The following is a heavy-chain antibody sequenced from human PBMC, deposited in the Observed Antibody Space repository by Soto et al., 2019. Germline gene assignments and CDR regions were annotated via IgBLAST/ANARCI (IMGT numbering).Heavy chain of an antibody. CDR1: GYTLTTYG. Sequence: SVKVSCKSAGYTLTTYGISWVRQAPGQGLQWMAWISAYNGNTNYAQNFQGRVTMTTNTSTNTAYLELRSLRSDDTAVYYCARGANNYGMDVWGQGNTVTVSS. V-gene: IGHV1-18*04. J-gene: IGHJ6*02. CDR3: ARGANNYGMDV. CDR2: ISAYNGNT.